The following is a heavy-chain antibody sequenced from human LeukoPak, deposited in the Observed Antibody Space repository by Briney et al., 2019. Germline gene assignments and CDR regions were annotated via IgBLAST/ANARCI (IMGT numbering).Heavy chain of an antibody. V-gene: IGHV4-4*02. Sequence: PSETLSLTCGVSGGSISSTNWWTWVRQPPGEGLEWIGEVHLSGRTNYSPSLESRVTMSVNMSENHISLKLTSVTAADTAVYYCAREGGPYRPLDYSGQGTLVTVSS. CDR3: AREGGPYRPLDY. J-gene: IGHJ4*02. CDR1: GGSISSTNW. CDR2: VHLSGRT.